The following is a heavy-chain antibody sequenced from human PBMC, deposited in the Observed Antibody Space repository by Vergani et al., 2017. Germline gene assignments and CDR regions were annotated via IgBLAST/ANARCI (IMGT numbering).Heavy chain of an antibody. V-gene: IGHV4-61*02. CDR2: IYTSGST. CDR3: AREAYSGYDFNWLDP. D-gene: IGHD5-12*01. Sequence: QVQLQESGPGLVKPSQTLSLTCTVSGGSISSGSYYWSWIRQPAGKGLEWIGRIYTSGSTNYNPSLKSRVTISVDTSKNQFSLKLSSVTAADTAVYYCAREAYSGYDFNWLDPWGQGTLVTVSS. CDR1: GGSISSGSYY. J-gene: IGHJ5*02.